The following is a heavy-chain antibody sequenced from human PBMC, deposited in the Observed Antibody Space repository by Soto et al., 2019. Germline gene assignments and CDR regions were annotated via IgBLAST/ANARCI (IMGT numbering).Heavy chain of an antibody. CDR3: ARASDMYYYYYMDV. CDR1: GYTFTSYG. Sequence: GASVKVSFKASGYTFTSYGISWVRQAPGQGLEWMGWISAYNGNTNYAQKLQGRVTMTTDTSTSTAYMELRSLRSDDTAVYYCARASDMYYYYYMDVWGKGTTVTGSS. J-gene: IGHJ6*03. V-gene: IGHV1-18*01. CDR2: ISAYNGNT. D-gene: IGHD2-15*01.